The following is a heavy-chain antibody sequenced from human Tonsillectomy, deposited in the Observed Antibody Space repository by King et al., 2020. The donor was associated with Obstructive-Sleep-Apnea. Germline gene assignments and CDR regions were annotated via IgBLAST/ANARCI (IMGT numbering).Heavy chain of an antibody. CDR2: TYYSSRWYN. CDR3: AREIPHSGSSRSQNGFDP. CDR1: GDSVSSNSAA. V-gene: IGHV6-1*01. Sequence: VQLQESGPGLVKPSQALSLTCAISGDSVSSNSAAWNWIRQSPSRGLEWLGRTYYSSRWYNDYAVSVRSRISINPDTTKNQFSLQLKSVTPEDTAGYYWAREIPHSGSSRSQNGFDPWGQGTLVTVSS. D-gene: IGHD6-6*01. J-gene: IGHJ5*02.